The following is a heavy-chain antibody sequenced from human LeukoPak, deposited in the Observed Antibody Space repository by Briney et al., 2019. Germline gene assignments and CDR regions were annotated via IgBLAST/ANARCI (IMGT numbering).Heavy chain of an antibody. J-gene: IGHJ3*01. D-gene: IGHD6-19*01. CDR1: GDTFTGYY. CDR3: ARSIITGAGYDAFDV. CDR2: INPNGASS. V-gene: IGHV1-2*02. Sequence: ASVKVSCKASGDTFTGYYMHCVRQAPGQGLEWMGWINPNGASSHYSQKFQDRVTMTRDTSISTAYLELDGLISDDTAVYYCARSIITGAGYDAFDVWGQGTMVTVSS.